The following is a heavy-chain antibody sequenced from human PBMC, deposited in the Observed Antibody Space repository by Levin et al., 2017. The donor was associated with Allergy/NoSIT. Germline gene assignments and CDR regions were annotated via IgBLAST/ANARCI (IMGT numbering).Heavy chain of an antibody. J-gene: IGHJ4*02. D-gene: IGHD3-22*01. CDR1: GFSFISYG. Sequence: LSLTCAASGFSFISYGMTWVRQAPGKGLEWVSSISDSDYSAYYADSVKGRFTMSRDNSKNTVYLQMDSLRAEDTAVYYCAKDFNYNHRSGGIEDWGQGTLVTVSS. V-gene: IGHV3-23*01. CDR2: ISDSDYSA. CDR3: AKDFNYNHRSGGIED.